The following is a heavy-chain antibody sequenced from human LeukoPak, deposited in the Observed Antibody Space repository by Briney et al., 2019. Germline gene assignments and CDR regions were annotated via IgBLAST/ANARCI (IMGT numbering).Heavy chain of an antibody. CDR1: GFTFSNYA. Sequence: PGGSLRLSCAASGFTFSNYAMTWVRQARGKGLEWVSGIIDSGGSTNYADSVKGRFSISRDNSKNTLFLQMNSLRAEDTGVYYCAKGRGGGWYSHFDYWGQGTLVTVSS. V-gene: IGHV3-23*01. J-gene: IGHJ4*02. CDR3: AKGRGGGWYSHFDY. D-gene: IGHD6-19*01. CDR2: IIDSGGST.